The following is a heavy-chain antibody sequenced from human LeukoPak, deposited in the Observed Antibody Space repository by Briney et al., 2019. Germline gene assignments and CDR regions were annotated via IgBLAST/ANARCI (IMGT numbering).Heavy chain of an antibody. D-gene: IGHD5-24*01. CDR2: MNPNSGNT. CDR3: ARGKARDGYNYPGIFDY. V-gene: IGHV1-8*01. J-gene: IGHJ4*02. CDR1: GYTFTSYD. Sequence: ASVKDSCKASGYTFTSYDINWVRQATGQGLEWMGWMNPNSGNTGYAQKFQGRVTMTRNTSISTAYMELSSLRSEDTAVYYCARGKARDGYNYPGIFDYWGQGTVVTVSS.